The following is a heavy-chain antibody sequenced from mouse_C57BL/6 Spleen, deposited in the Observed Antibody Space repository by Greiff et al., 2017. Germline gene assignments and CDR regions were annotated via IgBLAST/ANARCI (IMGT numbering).Heavy chain of an antibody. V-gene: IGHV1-64*01. J-gene: IGHJ4*01. CDR2: IHPNSGST. D-gene: IGHD2-4*01. CDR3: ANYDGGDYYAMDY. Sequence: VQLQQPGAELVKPGASVKLSCKASGYTFTSYWMHWVKQRPGQGLEWIGMIHPNSGSTNYNEKFKSKATLTVDKSSSTAYMQLSSLTSEDSAVYYCANYDGGDYYAMDYWGQGTSVTVSS. CDR1: GYTFTSYW.